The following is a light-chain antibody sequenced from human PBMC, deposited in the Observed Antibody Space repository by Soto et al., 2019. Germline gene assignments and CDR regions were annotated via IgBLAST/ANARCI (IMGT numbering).Light chain of an antibody. V-gene: IGKV3-20*01. J-gene: IGKJ3*01. CDR1: KSVSSSY. CDR2: GAS. Sequence: EIVLTQSPGTLSLSPGERATLSCRASKSVSSSYLAWYQQKPGQAPRLLIYGASSRATGIPDMFSGSGSGTGFTLTIRRLEPEDLAVYYCQQYGRSPLTFGPGTKVDIK. CDR3: QQYGRSPLT.